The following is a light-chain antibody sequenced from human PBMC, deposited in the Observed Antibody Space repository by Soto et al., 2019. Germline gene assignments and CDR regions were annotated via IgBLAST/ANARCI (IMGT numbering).Light chain of an antibody. J-gene: IGKJ1*01. Sequence: DIMLTQSPDTLSLFPEERATLSCRASQNINRNYLAWYQQKPGQAPRLLIYGASSRATGIPDRFTGSGSGTHFTLTITRLEPEDFAVYFCQQDGNVPRTFGLGTKVDIK. CDR2: GAS. CDR1: QNINRNY. V-gene: IGKV3-20*01. CDR3: QQDGNVPRT.